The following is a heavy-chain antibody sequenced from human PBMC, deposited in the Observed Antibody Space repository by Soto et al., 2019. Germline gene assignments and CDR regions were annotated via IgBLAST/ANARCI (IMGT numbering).Heavy chain of an antibody. CDR1: GRTFLISV. Sequence: QVQLVQSGAEVKTPGSSVRVSCKTAGRTFLISVIAWVRQAPGQGLEWLGGIIPILGTIHIAQNFQGRVNFSSDRSTSTAYMDLSRLRFEDTATFFCARGKEWEQPSSQYYFDYWGQGSQVIVTS. D-gene: IGHD1-26*01. CDR2: IIPILGTI. CDR3: ARGKEWEQPSSQYYFDY. V-gene: IGHV1-69*06. J-gene: IGHJ4*02.